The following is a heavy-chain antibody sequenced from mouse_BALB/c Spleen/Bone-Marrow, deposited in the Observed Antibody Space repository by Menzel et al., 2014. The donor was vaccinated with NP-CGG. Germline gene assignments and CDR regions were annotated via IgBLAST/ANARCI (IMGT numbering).Heavy chain of an antibody. V-gene: IGHV5-12*01. CDR1: GFTFSDYY. CDR3: STMSTNPYALDY. CDR2: ISNGGGST. Sequence: EVMLVESGGGSVQPGGSLKLSCAASGFTFSDYYMYWVRQTPEKRLEWVAYISNGGGSTYYPDTIKGRFTISRDNAKNTLFLQMSRLKSEDTAVYFCSTMSTNPYALDYWGQGTSVTVST. J-gene: IGHJ4*01. D-gene: IGHD2-4*01.